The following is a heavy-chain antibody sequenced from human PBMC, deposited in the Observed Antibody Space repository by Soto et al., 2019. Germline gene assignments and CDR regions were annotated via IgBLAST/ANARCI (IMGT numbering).Heavy chain of an antibody. V-gene: IGHV3-66*01. CDR1: GFTVGRKY. D-gene: IGHD2-15*01. J-gene: IGHJ6*04. CDR3: TRDDVHCSGGRCYGVPMAV. Sequence: EVQLVESGGGLVQPGGSLRLSCAASGFTVGRKYMSWVRQAPGKGLEWVSLIQSGGSTYYAGSVEGRFTISRGNSENTLFRQMNSLRVEDTALYSWTRDDVHCSGGRCYGVPMAVWGKGTTVTVSA. CDR2: IQSGGST.